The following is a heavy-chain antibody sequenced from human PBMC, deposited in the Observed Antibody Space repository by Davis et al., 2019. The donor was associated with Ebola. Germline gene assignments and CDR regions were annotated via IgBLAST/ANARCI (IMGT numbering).Heavy chain of an antibody. Sequence: PGGSLRLSCAASGFTFSSYGMHWFRQAPGKGLEWVAVIWYDGSNKYYADSVKGRFTISRDNSKNTFNLQMNSLTAEDTAVYYCARDIGYSDGWPDYYYYGMDVWGQGTTVTVSS. V-gene: IGHV3-33*01. CDR2: IWYDGSNK. CDR1: GFTFSSYG. CDR3: ARDIGYSDGWPDYYYYGMDV. J-gene: IGHJ6*02. D-gene: IGHD6-19*01.